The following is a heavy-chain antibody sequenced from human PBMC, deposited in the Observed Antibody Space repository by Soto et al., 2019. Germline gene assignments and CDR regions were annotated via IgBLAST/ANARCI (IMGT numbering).Heavy chain of an antibody. J-gene: IGHJ4*02. CDR1: GFTFSSYG. Sequence: QVQLVESGGGVVQPGRSLRLSCAASGFTFSSYGMHWVRQAPGKGLEWVAVISYDGSNKYYADSVKGRFTISRDNSKNTLYLQMNSLRAEDTAVYYCARYPAPAGGYFDYWGQGTLVTVSS. CDR3: ARYPAPAGGYFDY. D-gene: IGHD2-2*01. CDR2: ISYDGSNK. V-gene: IGHV3-30*03.